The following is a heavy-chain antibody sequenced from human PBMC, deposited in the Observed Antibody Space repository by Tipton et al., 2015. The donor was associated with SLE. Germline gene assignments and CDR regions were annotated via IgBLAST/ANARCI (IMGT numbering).Heavy chain of an antibody. V-gene: IGHV4-61*09. D-gene: IGHD3-9*01. CDR1: GGSIFSGSYY. J-gene: IGHJ6*03. Sequence: TLSLTCIVSGGSIFSGSYYWGWIRQTGGKGLEWIGYIYTSGNTNYNPSLKSRVTMFVDTSKNQFSLKLSSVTAADTAVYYCAGGEGYFDWLGPYYYMDVWGKGTTVTVSS. CDR2: IYTSGNT. CDR3: AGGEGYFDWLGPYYYMDV.